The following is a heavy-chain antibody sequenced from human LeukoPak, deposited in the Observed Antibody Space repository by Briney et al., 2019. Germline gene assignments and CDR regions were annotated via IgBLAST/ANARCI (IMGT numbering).Heavy chain of an antibody. CDR1: GFTFGNYE. CDR2: ISGSGGST. J-gene: IGHJ3*02. D-gene: IGHD2-15*01. Sequence: GGSLRLSCAAFGFTFGNYEMNWVRQAPGKGLEWVSAISGSGGSTYYADSVKGRFTISRDNSKNTLYLQMNSLRAEDTAVYYCAKDPGRILRDIWGQGTMVTVSS. V-gene: IGHV3-23*01. CDR3: AKDPGRILRDI.